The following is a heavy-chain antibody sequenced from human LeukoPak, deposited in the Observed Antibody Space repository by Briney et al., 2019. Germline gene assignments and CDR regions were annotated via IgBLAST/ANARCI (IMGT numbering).Heavy chain of an antibody. CDR1: GGSISSYY. D-gene: IGHD1-1*01. Sequence: SETLSLTCTVSGGSISSYYWSWIRQPPGKGLEWIGYIYYSGSTNYNPSLKNRVTISVDTSKNQFSLKLSSVTAADTAVYYCARLRGQQLERRSNWFDPWGQGTLVTVSS. J-gene: IGHJ5*02. CDR3: ARLRGQQLERRSNWFDP. CDR2: IYYSGST. V-gene: IGHV4-59*08.